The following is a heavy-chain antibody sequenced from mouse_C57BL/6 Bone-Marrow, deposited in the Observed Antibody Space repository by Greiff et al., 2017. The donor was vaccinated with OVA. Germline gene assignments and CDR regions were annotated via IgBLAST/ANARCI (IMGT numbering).Heavy chain of an antibody. Sequence: EVKLVESGAGLVKPGGSLKLSCAASGFTFSSYAMTWVRQTPEKRLEWVAYISSGDDYIYYAGNVKGLFTITRDNASITMYLQMSRLNSEDTAMYYCTRLRDAIDYWGQGTAITVSS. CDR2: ISSGDDYI. J-gene: IGHJ4*01. D-gene: IGHD1-1*01. CDR3: TRLRDAIDY. V-gene: IGHV5-9-1*02. CDR1: GFTFSSYA.